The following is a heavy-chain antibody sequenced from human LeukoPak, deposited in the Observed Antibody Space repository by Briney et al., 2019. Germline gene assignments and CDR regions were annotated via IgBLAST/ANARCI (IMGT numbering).Heavy chain of an antibody. CDR2: INHGGIT. J-gene: IGHJ4*02. CDR3: ASRRYYYDSSGYRI. Sequence: SETLSLTCAVYAGSFSGFYWSWIRQPPGKGLEWIGEINHGGITNYNPSLKSRVTISVDTSKNQFSLKLSSVTAADTAVYYCASRRYYYDSSGYRIWGQGTLVTVSS. CDR1: AGSFSGFY. V-gene: IGHV4-34*01. D-gene: IGHD3-22*01.